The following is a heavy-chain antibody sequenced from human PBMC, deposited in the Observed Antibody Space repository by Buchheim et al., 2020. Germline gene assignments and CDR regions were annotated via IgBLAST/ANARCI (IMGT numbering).Heavy chain of an antibody. Sequence: QVQLVESGGGVVQPGGSLKLSCGASGFSFSNYGIHWVRQAPGKGLEWVAAISYDGSNKFYGDAVKGRFTISGDNSKNTLYLQMNSLKPEDTAVYYCAKVPDGSRYHWFDPWGQGTL. CDR3: AKVPDGSRYHWFDP. CDR1: GFSFSNYG. D-gene: IGHD2-2*02. V-gene: IGHV3-30*18. CDR2: ISYDGSNK. J-gene: IGHJ5*02.